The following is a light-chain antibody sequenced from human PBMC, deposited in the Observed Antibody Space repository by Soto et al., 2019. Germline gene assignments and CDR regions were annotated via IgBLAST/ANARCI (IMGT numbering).Light chain of an antibody. J-gene: IGKJ4*01. CDR2: DAS. CDR1: QSVSSY. Sequence: EIVLTQSPVTLSLSPGERATLSCRASQSVSSYLAWYQQKPGQAPRQLIYDASNRATGIPARFSGSGAGTDFTLTISSLEPEDSAVYYCQHRSNWPSTCGVGPKVEIK. V-gene: IGKV3-11*01. CDR3: QHRSNWPST.